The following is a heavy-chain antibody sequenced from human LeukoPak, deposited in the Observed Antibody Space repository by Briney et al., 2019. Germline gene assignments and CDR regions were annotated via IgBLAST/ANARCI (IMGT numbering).Heavy chain of an antibody. CDR2: IIPIFGTA. Sequence: ASVEVSCKASGGTFSSYAISWVRQAPGQGLEWMGGIIPIFGTANYAQKFQGRVTITTDESTSTAYMELSSLRSEDTAVYYCARASPSYSSSWYYYYYMDVWGKGTTVTVSS. CDR1: GGTFSSYA. J-gene: IGHJ6*03. CDR3: ARASPSYSSSWYYYYYMDV. D-gene: IGHD6-13*01. V-gene: IGHV1-69*05.